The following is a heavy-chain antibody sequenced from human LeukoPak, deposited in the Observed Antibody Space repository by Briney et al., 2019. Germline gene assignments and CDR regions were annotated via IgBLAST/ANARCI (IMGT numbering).Heavy chain of an antibody. V-gene: IGHV4-30-2*01. D-gene: IGHD5-12*01. CDR2: IYHSGST. CDR3: AKVLGEYSGYDQ. J-gene: IGHJ4*02. Sequence: SETLSLTCTVSGGSISSGGYFWSWIRQPPGKGLEWIGYIYHSGSTYYNPSLKSRVTISVDRSKNQFSLKLNSVTAADTAVYYCAKVLGEYSGYDQWGQGTLVTVSS. CDR1: GGSISSGGYF.